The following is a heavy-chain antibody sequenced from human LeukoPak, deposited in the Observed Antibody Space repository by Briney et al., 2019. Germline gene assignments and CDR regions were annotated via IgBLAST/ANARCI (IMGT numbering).Heavy chain of an antibody. D-gene: IGHD3-16*01. V-gene: IGHV3-23*01. J-gene: IGHJ4*02. Sequence: SGGSLRLSCGASGFTLTSYAMSWVRQAPGKGLEWVSAISGSGGSTNYADSVKGRFTISRDNSKNTLYLQMNSLRAEDTAVYYCWVKAPPRGDFASGGREPLVPVS. CDR3: WVKAPPRGDFAS. CDR2: ISGSGGST. CDR1: GFTLTSYA.